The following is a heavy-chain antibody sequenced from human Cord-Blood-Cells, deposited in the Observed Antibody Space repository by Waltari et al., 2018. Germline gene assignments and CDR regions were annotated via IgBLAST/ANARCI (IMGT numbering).Heavy chain of an antibody. CDR3: ARVRYYYFDY. V-gene: IGHV3-66*01. Sequence: EVQLVESGGGLVQPGGSLRLSCAASGFTVSSNYMSWVRQAPGKGLQWVSVIYSGCSTYYADAVKGRFTISRDKTKNTLYLQMNSLRAEDTAVYYCARVRYYYFDYWGQGTLVTVSS. CDR1: GFTVSSNY. CDR2: IYSGCST. D-gene: IGHD1-1*01. J-gene: IGHJ4*02.